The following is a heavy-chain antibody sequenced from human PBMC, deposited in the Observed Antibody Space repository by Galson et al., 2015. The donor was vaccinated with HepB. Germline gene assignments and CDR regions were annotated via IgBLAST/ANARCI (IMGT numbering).Heavy chain of an antibody. J-gene: IGHJ3*02. V-gene: IGHV1-18*04. Sequence: SVKVSCKASGYTFNSHYIHWVRQAPGQGLEWMGAISVYNGDTSYAQNLQVRISMTTDTSSNTAYMELRSLRPDDTALYFCAREGYGGIDAFDIWGQGTMVIVSS. CDR3: AREGYGGIDAFDI. CDR2: ISVYNGDT. CDR1: GYTFNSHY. D-gene: IGHD4-23*01.